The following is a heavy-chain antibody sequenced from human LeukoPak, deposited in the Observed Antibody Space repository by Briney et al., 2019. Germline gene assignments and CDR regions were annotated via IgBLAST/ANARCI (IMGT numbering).Heavy chain of an antibody. V-gene: IGHV4-39*01. Sequence: SETLSLTCTVSGGSINSHSYYWGWIRQPPGKGLEWIGSVYYDGTSYSNPCLKSRVGVFVDTSRDQFSLDLDFVTAADTALYYCVRHVSTNTGYFDSCGQGALVSVSS. CDR3: VRHVSTNTGYFDS. J-gene: IGHJ4*02. D-gene: IGHD5-24*01. CDR1: GGSINSHSYY. CDR2: VYYDGTS.